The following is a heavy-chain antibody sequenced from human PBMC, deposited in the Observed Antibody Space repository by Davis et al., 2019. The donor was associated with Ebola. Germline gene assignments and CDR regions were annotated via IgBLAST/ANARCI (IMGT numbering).Heavy chain of an antibody. Sequence: SETLSLTCTVSGGSINSYYWGWIRQPPGKGLEWIGYIYYSGSTNYNPSLKSRVTISVDTSKNQFSLKLSSVTAADTAVYYCARTVWYFDLWGRGTLVTVSS. V-gene: IGHV4-59*08. CDR2: IYYSGST. CDR1: GGSINSYY. J-gene: IGHJ2*01. CDR3: ARTVWYFDL.